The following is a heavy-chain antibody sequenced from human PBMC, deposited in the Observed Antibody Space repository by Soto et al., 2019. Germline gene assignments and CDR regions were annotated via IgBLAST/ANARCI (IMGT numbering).Heavy chain of an antibody. CDR3: ASSLDYGDYIVGYAFDI. CDR1: GGTFSRHA. J-gene: IGHJ3*02. Sequence: QVQLVQSGAEVRKPGSSVKVSCKASGGTFSRHAISWVRQAPGQGLEWMGGIIPIFGTANHAQKFQGRVTIIADESTSTVYMELRSLRSDDTAVYYCASSLDYGDYIVGYAFDIWGQGTMVTVSS. D-gene: IGHD4-17*01. V-gene: IGHV1-69*01. CDR2: IIPIFGTA.